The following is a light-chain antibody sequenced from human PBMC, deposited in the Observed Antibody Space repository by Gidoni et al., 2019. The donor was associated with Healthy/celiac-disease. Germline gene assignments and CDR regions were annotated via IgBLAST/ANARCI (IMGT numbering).Light chain of an antibody. J-gene: IGKJ4*01. CDR2: GAS. CDR3: QQYGSSPLT. V-gene: IGKV3-20*01. Sequence: EIVLTQSPGTLSWSPGERATLSGRASQSVSSSYLAWYQQKPGQAPRLLIYGASSRATGIPDRFSGSGSGTDFTLTISRLEPEDFAVYYCQQYGSSPLTFGGGTKVEIK. CDR1: QSVSSSY.